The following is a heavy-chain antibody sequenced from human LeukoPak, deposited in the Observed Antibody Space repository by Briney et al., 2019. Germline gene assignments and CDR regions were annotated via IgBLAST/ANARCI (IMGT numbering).Heavy chain of an antibody. CDR2: ISAYNGNT. V-gene: IGHV1-18*01. D-gene: IGHD3-22*01. CDR3: ARGAGVVITQRRNWFDP. Sequence: ASVKVSCRASGYTFTSYGISWVRQAPGQGLEWMGWISAYNGNTNYAQKLQGRVTMTTDTSTSTAYMEVRSLRADDTAVYYCARGAGVVITQRRNWFDPWGQGTLVTVSP. J-gene: IGHJ5*02. CDR1: GYTFTSYG.